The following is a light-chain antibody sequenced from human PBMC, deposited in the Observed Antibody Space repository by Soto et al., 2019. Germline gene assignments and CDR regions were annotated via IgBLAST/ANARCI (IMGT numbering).Light chain of an antibody. V-gene: IGLV1-40*01. Sequence: QSVLTQPPSVSGAPGQRVTISCTGSSSNIGAGHAVHWYQQLPGTAPKLLIYDVSNRPSGVSARFSGSKSDNAASLTVSGLQAEDEADYYCSSYAGGSTFVFGRGTKLTVL. CDR2: DVS. J-gene: IGLJ2*01. CDR3: SSYAGGSTFV. CDR1: SSNIGAGHA.